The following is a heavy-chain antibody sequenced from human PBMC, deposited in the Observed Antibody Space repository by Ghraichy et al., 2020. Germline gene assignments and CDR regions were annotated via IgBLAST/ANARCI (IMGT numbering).Heavy chain of an antibody. J-gene: IGHJ3*02. CDR3: ARDRGQIQLWFYDAFDI. Sequence: GGSLRLSCAASGFTFSSYSMNWVRQAPGKGLEWVSSISSSSSYIYYADSVKGRFTISRDNAKNSLYLQMNSLRAEDTAVYYCARDRGQIQLWFYDAFDIWGQGTMVTVSS. D-gene: IGHD5-18*01. CDR2: ISSSSSYI. CDR1: GFTFSSYS. V-gene: IGHV3-21*01.